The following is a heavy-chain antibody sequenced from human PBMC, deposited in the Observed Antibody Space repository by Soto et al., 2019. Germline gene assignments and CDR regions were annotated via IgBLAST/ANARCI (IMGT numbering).Heavy chain of an antibody. V-gene: IGHV3-23*01. CDR1: GFTFSSYA. CDR3: AKDLSPNMGCMDV. D-gene: IGHD3-10*01. J-gene: IGHJ6*02. CDR2: ITDSGGTT. Sequence: EVQLLESGGDLVQPGGSLRLSCAASGFTFSSYAMSWVRQAPGKGLEWVSSITDSGGTTFYADSVKGRLTISRDNSKNTLYVQMDILRAEDTAVYYCAKDLSPNMGCMDVWGPGTTVTVSS.